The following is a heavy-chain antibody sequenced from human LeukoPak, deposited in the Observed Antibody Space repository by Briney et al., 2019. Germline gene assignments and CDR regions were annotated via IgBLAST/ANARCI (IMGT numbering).Heavy chain of an antibody. D-gene: IGHD5-24*01. V-gene: IGHV3-30*02. CDR3: AKGREMATTRAPFDY. J-gene: IGHJ4*02. CDR2: IRYDGSNK. CDR1: GFTFSSYG. Sequence: PGGSLRLSCAASGFTFSSYGMHWVRQAPGKGLEWVAFIRYDGSNKYYADSVKGRFTISRDNSKNTLYLQMNSLRAEDTAVYYCAKGREMATTRAPFDYWGQGTLVTVSS.